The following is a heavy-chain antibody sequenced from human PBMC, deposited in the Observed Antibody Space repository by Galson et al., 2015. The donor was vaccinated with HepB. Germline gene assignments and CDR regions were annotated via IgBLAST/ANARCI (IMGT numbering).Heavy chain of an antibody. V-gene: IGHV6-1*01. Sequence: CAISGDSVSSNSAAWNWIRQSPSRGLEWLGRTYYRSKWYNDYAVSVKSRIIINPDTSKNQFSLQLNSVSPEDTAVYYCARGYSSGQYYFDPWGQGTLVTVSS. D-gene: IGHD6-25*01. CDR3: ARGYSSGQYYFDP. CDR2: TYYRSKWYN. J-gene: IGHJ5*02. CDR1: GDSVSSNSAA.